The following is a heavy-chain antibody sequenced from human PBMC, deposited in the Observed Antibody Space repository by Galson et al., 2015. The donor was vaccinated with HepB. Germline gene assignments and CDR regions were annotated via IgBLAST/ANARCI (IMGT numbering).Heavy chain of an antibody. CDR1: GVTSNDYA. CDR2: ISASGGSR. Sequence: SLRLSCAVSGVTSNDYAMNWVRQAPGKGLEWVADISASGGSRDYVDSVKGRFTVSRDNSKNTVYLQMNSLRVEDTATYYCAKGYCSVTTCYYDYWGQGTQVSVSS. D-gene: IGHD2-2*01. V-gene: IGHV3-23*01. CDR3: AKGYCSVTTCYYDY. J-gene: IGHJ4*02.